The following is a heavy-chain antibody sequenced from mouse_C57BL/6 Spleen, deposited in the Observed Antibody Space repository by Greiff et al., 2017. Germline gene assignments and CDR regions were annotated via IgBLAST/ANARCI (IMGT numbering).Heavy chain of an antibody. D-gene: IGHD2-1*01. CDR2: IDPSDSYT. CDR1: GYTFTSYW. Sequence: QVQLKQPGAELVKPGASVKLSCKASGYTFTSYWMQWVKQRPGQGLEWIGEIDPSDSYTNYNQKFKGKATLTVDTSSSTAYMQLSSLTSEDSAVYYCARGTGNYPYYAMDYWGQGTSVTVSS. V-gene: IGHV1-50*01. CDR3: ARGTGNYPYYAMDY. J-gene: IGHJ4*01.